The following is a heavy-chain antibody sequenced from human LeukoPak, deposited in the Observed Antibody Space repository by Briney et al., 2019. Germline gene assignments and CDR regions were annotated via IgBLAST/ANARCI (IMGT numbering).Heavy chain of an antibody. J-gene: IGHJ6*03. CDR3: AATVNYYYYMDV. D-gene: IGHD4-11*01. CDR1: GYTFTSYG. Sequence: ASVKVSCKASGYTFTSYGISWVRQAPGQGLEWMGWISAYNGNTNYAQELQGRVTMTTDTSTSTAYMELRSLRSDDMAVYYCAATVNYYYYMDVWGKGTTVTVSS. V-gene: IGHV1-18*03. CDR2: ISAYNGNT.